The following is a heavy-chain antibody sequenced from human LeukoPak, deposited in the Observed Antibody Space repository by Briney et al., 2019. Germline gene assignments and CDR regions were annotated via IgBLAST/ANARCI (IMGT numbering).Heavy chain of an antibody. Sequence: SETLSLTCTVSGGSISSYYWSWIRQPPGKGLEWIGYIYYSGSTNYNPSLKSRVTISVDTSKNQFSLKLSSVTAADTAVYYCAGRDSSSWYQEDWFDPWGQGTLVTVSS. V-gene: IGHV4-59*01. D-gene: IGHD6-13*01. CDR2: IYYSGST. CDR1: GGSISSYY. CDR3: AGRDSSSWYQEDWFDP. J-gene: IGHJ5*02.